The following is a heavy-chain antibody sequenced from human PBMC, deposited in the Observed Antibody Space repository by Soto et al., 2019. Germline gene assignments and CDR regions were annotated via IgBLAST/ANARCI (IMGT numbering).Heavy chain of an antibody. CDR2: IYYSGST. CDR1: GVSISSGGYY. J-gene: IGHJ4*02. Sequence: QVQLQESGPGLVKPSQTLSLTCTVSGVSISSGGYYWTWIRQHPGKGLEWIGYIYYSGSTYYNPSLKSRVTISVDTSKNQFSLNLSSVTAADTAVYYCARERGVAGDDYWGQGTLVTVSS. D-gene: IGHD6-19*01. CDR3: ARERGVAGDDY. V-gene: IGHV4-31*03.